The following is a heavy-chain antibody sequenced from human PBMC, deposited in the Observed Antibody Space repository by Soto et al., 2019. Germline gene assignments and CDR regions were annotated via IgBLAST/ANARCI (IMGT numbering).Heavy chain of an antibody. Sequence: SETLSLTCSFSGDSVTSHYLTWIRQSPEKGLEWIGYMHYTGFSHYNPSLKSRLTISVDRSKNQFTLQLTSVTVEDTAVYYCAKGPHGPTYDFWSGWSYYYYGMDVWGQGTTVTVSS. CDR1: GDSVTSHY. J-gene: IGHJ6*02. CDR2: MHYTGFS. CDR3: AKGPHGPTYDFWSGWSYYYYGMDV. V-gene: IGHV4-59*02. D-gene: IGHD3-3*01.